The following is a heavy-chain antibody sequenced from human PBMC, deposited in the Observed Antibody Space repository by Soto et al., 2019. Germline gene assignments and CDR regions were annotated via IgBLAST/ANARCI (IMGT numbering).Heavy chain of an antibody. J-gene: IGHJ3*02. CDR2: ISYDGSNK. CDR1: GFTFSSYG. V-gene: IGHV3-30*03. D-gene: IGHD3-3*01. Sequence: QVQLVETGGGVVQPGRSLRLSCAASGFTFSSYGMHWVRQAPGKGLEWVAVISYDGSNKYYADSVKGRFTISRDNSKNTLYLQMNSLRAEDTAVYYCARGGDYDCWSGLILDIWGQGTMVTVSS. CDR3: ARGGDYDCWSGLILDI.